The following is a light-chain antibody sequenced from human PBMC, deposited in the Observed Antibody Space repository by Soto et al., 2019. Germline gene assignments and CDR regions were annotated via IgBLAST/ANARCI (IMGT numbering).Light chain of an antibody. V-gene: IGLV4-69*01. Sequence: QTVVTQAPSDSASLGASVKLTCTLSNGHSNYAIAWHQQQPEKGPRYLMKVNSDGSHSRGVGIPNRFSGSSSGAERYLTISSLQPEDEADYYCQTWGAGIRVFGGGTQLTVL. CDR1: NGHSNYA. CDR3: QTWGAGIRV. CDR2: VNSDGSH. J-gene: IGLJ2*01.